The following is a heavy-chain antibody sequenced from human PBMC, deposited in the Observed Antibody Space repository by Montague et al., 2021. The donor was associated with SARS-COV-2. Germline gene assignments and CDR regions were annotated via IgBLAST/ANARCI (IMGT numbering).Heavy chain of an antibody. J-gene: IGHJ3*01. CDR3: ATFYVDTVSVTNAFDL. CDR2: IYSGDTA. CDR1: GFSVSSKY. V-gene: IGHV3-53*01. Sequence: SLRLSCAASGFSVSSKYMTWVRQPPGKGLEWVPTIYSGDTAYYADSVQGRFTISRDHSKNTVFLQMNSLRAEDTALYYCATFYVDTVSVTNAFDLWGQGTLVSVSS. D-gene: IGHD5-18*01.